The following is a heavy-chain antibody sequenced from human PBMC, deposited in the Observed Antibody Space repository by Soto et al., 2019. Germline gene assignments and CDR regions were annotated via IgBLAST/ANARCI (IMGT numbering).Heavy chain of an antibody. CDR3: ARAVTSGGGWYDY. Sequence: PSETLSLTCTVSGGSISSYYWSWIRQPPGKGLEWIGYIYYSGSTNYNPSLKSRVTISVDTSKNQFSLKLSSVTAADTAVYYCARAVTSGGGWYDYWGQGTLVTVSS. V-gene: IGHV4-59*01. CDR1: GGSISSYY. J-gene: IGHJ4*02. CDR2: IYYSGST. D-gene: IGHD6-19*01.